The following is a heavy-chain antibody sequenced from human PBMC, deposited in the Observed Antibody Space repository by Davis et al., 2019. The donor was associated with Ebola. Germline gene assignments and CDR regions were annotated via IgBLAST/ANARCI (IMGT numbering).Heavy chain of an antibody. D-gene: IGHD6-19*01. CDR2: IRSKANSYAT. CDR1: GFTFSGSA. CDR3: TGTWLTYDY. V-gene: IGHV3-73*01. Sequence: GESLKISCAASGFTFSGSAMHWVRQAPGKGLEWVGRIRSKANSYATAYAASVKGRFTISRDDSKNTAYLQMNSLKTEDTAVYYCTGTWLTYDYWGQGTLVTVSS. J-gene: IGHJ4*02.